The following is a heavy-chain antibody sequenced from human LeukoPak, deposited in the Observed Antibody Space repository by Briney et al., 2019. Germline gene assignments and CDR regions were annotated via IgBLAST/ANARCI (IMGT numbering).Heavy chain of an antibody. CDR1: GFAFSGYS. J-gene: IGHJ4*02. CDR3: ARYRSGGSRGFDY. D-gene: IGHD6-19*01. CDR2: ISGSSSTI. V-gene: IGHV3-48*01. Sequence: PGGSLRLSCAASGFAFSGYSLNWVRQAPGKGLEWVSYISGSSSTIYYADSVKGRFTISRDNAKNSLYLQMNSLRAEDTAVYYCARYRSGGSRGFDYWGQGTLVTVSS.